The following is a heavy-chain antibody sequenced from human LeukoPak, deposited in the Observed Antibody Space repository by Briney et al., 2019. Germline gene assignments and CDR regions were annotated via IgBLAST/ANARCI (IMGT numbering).Heavy chain of an antibody. J-gene: IGHJ4*02. V-gene: IGHV3-30*18. CDR1: GFTFSSYG. Sequence: PGGSLRLSCAASGFTFSSYGMHWVRQAPGKGLEWVAVISYDGSNKYYADSVKGRFTISRDNSKNTLYLQMNSLRAEDTAVYYCAKDGGLLEWLSVQYYFDYWGQGTLVTVSS. CDR3: AKDGGLLEWLSVQYYFDY. D-gene: IGHD3-3*01. CDR2: ISYDGSNK.